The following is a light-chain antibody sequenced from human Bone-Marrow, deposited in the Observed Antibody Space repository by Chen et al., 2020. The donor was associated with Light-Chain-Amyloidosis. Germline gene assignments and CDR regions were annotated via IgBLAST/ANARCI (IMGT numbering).Light chain of an antibody. CDR2: DDS. J-gene: IGLJ3*02. CDR1: NIGSTR. CDR3: QVWDRSSDRPV. V-gene: IGLV3-21*02. Sequence: SYVLTQPSSVSVAPGQTATLACGGNNIGSTRVHWYQQTPGQAPLLVVYDDSDRPSGIPERLCGSNSGNTATLTISRVEAGDEADYYCQVWDRSSDRPVFGGGTKLTVL.